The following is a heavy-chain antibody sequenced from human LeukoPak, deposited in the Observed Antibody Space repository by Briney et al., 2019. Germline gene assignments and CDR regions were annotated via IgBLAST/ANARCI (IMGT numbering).Heavy chain of an antibody. CDR2: ISYDGNLK. D-gene: IGHD3-9*01. Sequence: PGGSLRLSCAASGFMFSSYGMHWVRQAPGKGLEWVAYISYDGNLKDYADSVKGRFTISRDNAESSVYLQMNSLKVDDTGLYYCTRDIDDVLTGDDAFDVWGQGTVVTVSS. J-gene: IGHJ3*01. V-gene: IGHV3-30*02. CDR1: GFMFSSYG. CDR3: TRDIDDVLTGDDAFDV.